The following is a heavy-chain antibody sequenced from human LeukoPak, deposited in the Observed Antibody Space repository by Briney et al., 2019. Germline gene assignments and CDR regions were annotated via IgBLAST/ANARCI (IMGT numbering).Heavy chain of an antibody. V-gene: IGHV4-31*03. Sequence: SETLSLNCTVSGGSISSGGYYWSWIRQHPGKGLEWIGYIYYSGSTYYNPSLKSRVTTSVDTSKNQFSLKLSSVTAADTAVYYCAASMALAGMFDYWGQGTLVTVSS. CDR3: AASMALAGMFDY. D-gene: IGHD6-19*01. J-gene: IGHJ4*02. CDR1: GGSISSGGYY. CDR2: IYYSGST.